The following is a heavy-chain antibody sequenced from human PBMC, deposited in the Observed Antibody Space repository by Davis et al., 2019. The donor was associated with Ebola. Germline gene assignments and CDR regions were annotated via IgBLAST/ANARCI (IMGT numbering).Heavy chain of an antibody. Sequence: SETLSLTCAVYGGSFSGYYWSWIRQPPGKGLEWIGEINHSGSTNYNPSLKSRVTISVDKSKNQFSLKLSSVTAADTAVYYCARDSLELLWFGELLFSGTYGMDVWGKGTTVTVSS. V-gene: IGHV4-34*01. D-gene: IGHD3-10*01. CDR1: GGSFSGYY. CDR3: ARDSLELLWFGELLFSGTYGMDV. J-gene: IGHJ6*04. CDR2: INHSGST.